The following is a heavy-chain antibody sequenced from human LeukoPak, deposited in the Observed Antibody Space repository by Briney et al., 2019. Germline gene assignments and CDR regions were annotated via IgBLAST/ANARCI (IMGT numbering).Heavy chain of an antibody. CDR2: INHSGST. J-gene: IGHJ4*02. V-gene: IGHV4-34*01. Sequence: SETLSLTCAVYGGSFSGYYWSWIRQPPGKGLEWIGEINHSGSTNNNPSLKSRVTISVDTSKNQFSLKLSSVTAADTAVYYCASADSSALVDYWGQGTLVTVSS. D-gene: IGHD3-22*01. CDR3: ASADSSALVDY. CDR1: GGSFSGYY.